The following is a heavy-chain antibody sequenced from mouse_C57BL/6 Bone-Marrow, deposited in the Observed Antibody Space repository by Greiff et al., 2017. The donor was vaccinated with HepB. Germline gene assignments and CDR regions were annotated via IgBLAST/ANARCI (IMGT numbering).Heavy chain of an antibody. CDR3: VRDRRGGYGIYEGFAY. CDR2: IRSKSSNYAT. V-gene: IGHV10-3*01. J-gene: IGHJ3*01. CDR1: GFTFNTYA. Sequence: GGGLVQPKGSLKLSCAASGFTFNTYAMHWVRQAPGKGLEWVARIRSKSSNYATYYADSVKDRFTISRDDSQSMLYLQMNNLKTEDTAMYYCVRDRRGGYGIYEGFAYWGQGTLVTVSA. D-gene: IGHD2-10*02.